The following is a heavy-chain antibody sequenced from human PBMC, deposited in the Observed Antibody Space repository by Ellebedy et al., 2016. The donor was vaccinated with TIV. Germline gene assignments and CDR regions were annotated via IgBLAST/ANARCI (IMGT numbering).Heavy chain of an antibody. CDR3: ARYDSDGGAFDI. D-gene: IGHD3-9*01. V-gene: IGHV5-51*01. CDR1: GYSFTTYW. J-gene: IGHJ3*02. CDR2: IYPGDSDT. Sequence: GESLKISXEASGYSFTTYWIGWVRQMPGKGQEWMGIIYPGDSDTRYSPSFQGQVTISADKSISTAYLQWSSLKASDTAMYYCARYDSDGGAFDIWGQGTMVTVSS.